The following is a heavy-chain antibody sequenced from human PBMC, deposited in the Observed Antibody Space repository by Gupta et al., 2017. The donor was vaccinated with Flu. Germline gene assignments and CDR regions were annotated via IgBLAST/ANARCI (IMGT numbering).Heavy chain of an antibody. CDR2: IKEDGIEK. Sequence: MDWGRQAPGKGLEWVANIKEDGIEKAYVDSVKGRFTVSRDNTKNSLYRQMNNLRAEDTAVHYCARDAFGSGSSWGQGTLITVSS. J-gene: IGHJ5*02. CDR3: ARDAFGSGSS. D-gene: IGHD6-19*01. V-gene: IGHV3-7*01.